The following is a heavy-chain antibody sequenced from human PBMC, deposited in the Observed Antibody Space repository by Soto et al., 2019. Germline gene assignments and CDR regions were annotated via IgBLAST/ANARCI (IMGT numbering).Heavy chain of an antibody. V-gene: IGHV4-31*03. J-gene: IGHJ6*02. Sequence: QVQLQESGPGLVKPSQTLSLTCTVSGGSISSGGYYWSWIRQHPGKGLEWIGYIYYSGSTYYNPSLNRRVIISVDTSKNQFSLKLSSVTAADTAVYYCARVLVGGIAAAGRGYYYGMDVWGRGTTVTVSS. CDR2: IYYSGST. CDR3: ARVLVGGIAAAGRGYYYGMDV. CDR1: GGSISSGGYY. D-gene: IGHD6-13*01.